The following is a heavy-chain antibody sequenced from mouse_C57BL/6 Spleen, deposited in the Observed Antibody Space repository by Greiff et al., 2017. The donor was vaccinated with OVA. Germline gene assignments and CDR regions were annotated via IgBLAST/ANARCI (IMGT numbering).Heavy chain of an antibody. CDR3: ARGYYGLEDY. CDR2: IYPRSGNT. V-gene: IGHV1-81*01. J-gene: IGHJ2*01. Sequence: VQLVESGAELARPGASVKLSCKASGYTFTSYGISWVKQRTGQGLEWIGEIYPRSGNTYYNEKFKGKATLTADKSSSTAYMELRSLTSEDSAGYFCARGYYGLEDYWGQGTTLTVSS. CDR1: GYTFTSYG. D-gene: IGHD1-2*01.